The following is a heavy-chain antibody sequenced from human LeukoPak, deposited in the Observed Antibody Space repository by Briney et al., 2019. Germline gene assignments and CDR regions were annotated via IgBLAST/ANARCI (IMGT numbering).Heavy chain of an antibody. V-gene: IGHV4-39*01. CDR3: ATSEKWFDP. Sequence: PSETLSLTCTVSGGSTSSSSYYWGWIRQPPGKGLEWIGSIYYSGSTYYNPSLKSRVTISVDTSKNQFSLKLSSVTAADTAVYYCATSEKWFDPWGQGTPVTVSS. J-gene: IGHJ5*02. CDR2: IYYSGST. CDR1: GGSTSSSSYY.